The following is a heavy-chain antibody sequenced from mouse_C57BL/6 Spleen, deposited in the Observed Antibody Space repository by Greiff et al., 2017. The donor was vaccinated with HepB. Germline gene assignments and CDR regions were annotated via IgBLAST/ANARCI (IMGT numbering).Heavy chain of an antibody. D-gene: IGHD2-2*01. V-gene: IGHV1-15*01. CDR2: IDPETGGT. J-gene: IGHJ4*01. CDR3: TRWGLRRRSLAMDY. Sequence: PVQQSGAELVRPGASVTLSCKASGYTFTDYEMHWVKQTPVHGLEWIGAIDPETGGTAYNQKFKGKAILTADKSSSTAYMELRSLTSEDSAVYYCTRWGLRRRSLAMDYWGQGTSVTVSS. CDR1: GYTFTDYE.